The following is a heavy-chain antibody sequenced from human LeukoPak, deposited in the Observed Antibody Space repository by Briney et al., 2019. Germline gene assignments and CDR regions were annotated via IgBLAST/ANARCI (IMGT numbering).Heavy chain of an antibody. J-gene: IGHJ4*02. Sequence: GGSLRLSCAASGFTFSTYSMNWVRQAPGKGLEWVSSISSSSSYIYYADSVKGRFTISRDNAKNSLYLQMNSLRAKDTVVYYCAKWDSSGFWSGYTYYFDYWGQGTLVTVSS. CDR2: ISSSSSYI. CDR3: AKWDSSGFWSGYTYYFDY. CDR1: GFTFSTYS. V-gene: IGHV3-21*01. D-gene: IGHD3-3*01.